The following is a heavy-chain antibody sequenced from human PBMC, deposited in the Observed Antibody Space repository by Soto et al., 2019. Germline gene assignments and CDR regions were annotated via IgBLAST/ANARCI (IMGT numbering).Heavy chain of an antibody. V-gene: IGHV3-21*01. CDR1: GFTFSSYS. CDR2: ISSSSSYI. J-gene: IGHJ5*02. Sequence: GGSLKLSCAASGFTFSSYSMNWVRQAPGKGLEWVSSISSSSSYIYYADSVKGRFTISRDNAKNSLYLQMNSLRAEDTAVYYCARGFPLWFDPWGQGTLVTVSS. CDR3: ARGFPLWFDP. D-gene: IGHD3-16*02.